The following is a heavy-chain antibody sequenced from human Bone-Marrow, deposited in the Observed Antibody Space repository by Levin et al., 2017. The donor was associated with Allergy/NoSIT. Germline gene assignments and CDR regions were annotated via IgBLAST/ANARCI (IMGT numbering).Heavy chain of an antibody. V-gene: IGHV3-33*01. D-gene: IGHD3-10*01. CDR3: ARDACITMVRGYLAY. CDR1: GFTFSNYG. Sequence: GGSLRLSCAASGFTFSNYGMHWVRQAPGKGLEWVAVIWYDGSNKNYAESVKGRLTISRDNSRNTLYLQMNSLRAEDTALYYCARDACITMVRGYLAYWGQGALVTVSS. J-gene: IGHJ4*02. CDR2: IWYDGSNK.